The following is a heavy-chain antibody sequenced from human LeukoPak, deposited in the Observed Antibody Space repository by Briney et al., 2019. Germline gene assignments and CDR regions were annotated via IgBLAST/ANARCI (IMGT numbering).Heavy chain of an antibody. CDR3: AKVAAQLLAFDI. Sequence: GGSLRLSCAASGFTFSTYAMSWVRQAPGKGLEWVSAISGSGGSTYYADSVKGRFTISRDNSKNTLYPQMNSLRAEDTAVYYCAKVAAQLLAFDIWGQGTMVTVSS. J-gene: IGHJ3*02. CDR2: ISGSGGST. V-gene: IGHV3-23*01. D-gene: IGHD1-26*01. CDR1: GFTFSTYA.